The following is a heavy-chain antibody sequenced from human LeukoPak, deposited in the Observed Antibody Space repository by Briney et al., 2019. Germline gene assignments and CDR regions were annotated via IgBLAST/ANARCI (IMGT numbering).Heavy chain of an antibody. J-gene: IGHJ4*02. CDR2: IKQDGGEK. CDR1: GFTFTSYC. Sequence: GGSLRLSCVASGFTFTSYCMSWVRQAPGKGLEWVANIKQDGGEKDYVDSLKGRFTISRNNPKNSLYLQMNSLRSEDTAVYYCARVVSLIILDPFDYWGQGTLVTVSS. V-gene: IGHV3-7*02. CDR3: ARVVSLIILDPFDY. D-gene: IGHD2/OR15-2a*01.